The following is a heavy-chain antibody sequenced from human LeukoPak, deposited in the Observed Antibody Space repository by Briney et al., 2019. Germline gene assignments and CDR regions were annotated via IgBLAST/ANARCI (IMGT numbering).Heavy chain of an antibody. CDR2: IYHSGST. CDR3: ARPRVDTAMVGEGDAFDI. D-gene: IGHD5-18*01. Sequence: SETLSLTCTVSGYSISSGYYWGWIRQPPGKGLEWIGSIYHSGSTYYNPSLKSRVTISVDTSKNQFSLKLSSVTAADTAVYYCARPRVDTAMVGEGDAFDIWGQGTMVTVSS. CDR1: GYSISSGYY. V-gene: IGHV4-38-2*02. J-gene: IGHJ3*02.